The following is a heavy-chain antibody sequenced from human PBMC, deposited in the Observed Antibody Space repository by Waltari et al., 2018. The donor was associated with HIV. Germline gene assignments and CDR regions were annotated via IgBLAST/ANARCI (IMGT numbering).Heavy chain of an antibody. J-gene: IGHJ6*02. Sequence: EVRLVESGGGLVKAGGSLRRSCGVPGFSFRRYSMKWVRQAPGKGLEWVSSISGPSDYIYYVDSVKGRFTVSRDNAKNSLYLQMNSLRAEDSAIYYCARDLSYYYGMDVWGPGTTVIVSS. V-gene: IGHV3-21*01. CDR3: ARDLSYYYGMDV. CDR2: ISGPSDYI. CDR1: GFSFRRYS.